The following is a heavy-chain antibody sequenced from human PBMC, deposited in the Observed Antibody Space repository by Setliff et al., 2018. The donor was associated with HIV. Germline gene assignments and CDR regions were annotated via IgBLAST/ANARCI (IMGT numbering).Heavy chain of an antibody. D-gene: IGHD2-2*02. Sequence: SETLSLTCAVYGGSFSGYYWSWIRQPPGKGLEWIGEINYSGGTNYNPSLKSRVTISVDTSKNQFSLELSSVTAADTAVYYCAREPAAIQGAYYYYYLDVWGKGTAVTAP. V-gene: IGHV4-34*01. J-gene: IGHJ6*03. CDR1: GGSFSGYY. CDR2: INYSGGT. CDR3: AREPAAIQGAYYYYYLDV.